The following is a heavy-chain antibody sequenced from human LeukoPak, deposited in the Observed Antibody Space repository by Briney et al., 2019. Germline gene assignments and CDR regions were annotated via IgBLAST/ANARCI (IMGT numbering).Heavy chain of an antibody. V-gene: IGHV1-2*02. Sequence: ASVKVSCKASGYTFTGYYMHWVRQAPGQGLEWMGWINPNSGGTNYAQKFQGSVTMTRDTSISTAYMELSRLRSDDTAVYYCARAGYSSGWYDGAFDIWGQGTMVTVSS. J-gene: IGHJ3*02. D-gene: IGHD6-19*01. CDR3: ARAGYSSGWYDGAFDI. CDR1: GYTFTGYY. CDR2: INPNSGGT.